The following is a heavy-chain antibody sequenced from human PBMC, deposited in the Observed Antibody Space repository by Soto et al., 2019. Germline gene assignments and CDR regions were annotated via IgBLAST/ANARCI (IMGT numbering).Heavy chain of an antibody. J-gene: IGHJ4*02. Sequence: QVQLVQSGAEVKKPGASVKVSCKASGYTFTSYGISWVRQAPGQGLEWMGWISAYNGNTNYAQKLQGRVTMTTDTSTSTAYMELRSLISDDTAVYYCARDLPDYDFWSGYHWDYWGQGTLVTVSS. CDR1: GYTFTSYG. V-gene: IGHV1-18*01. CDR3: ARDLPDYDFWSGYHWDY. CDR2: ISAYNGNT. D-gene: IGHD3-3*01.